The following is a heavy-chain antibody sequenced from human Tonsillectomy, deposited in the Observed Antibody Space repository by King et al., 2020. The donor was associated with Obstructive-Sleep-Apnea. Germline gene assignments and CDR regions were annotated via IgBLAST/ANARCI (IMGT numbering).Heavy chain of an antibody. CDR2: ISYDGSHK. Sequence: VQLVESGGGVVQPGRSLRLSCAASGFTFSSYAMHWVRQAPGKGLEWVAVISYDGSHKYYTDSVKGRFTISRDNSKNTLFLQMNSLRPEDTAVYYCAGENYGDFYFDYWGQGTLVTVSS. J-gene: IGHJ4*02. V-gene: IGHV3-30*04. D-gene: IGHD4-17*01. CDR1: GFTFSSYA. CDR3: AGENYGDFYFDY.